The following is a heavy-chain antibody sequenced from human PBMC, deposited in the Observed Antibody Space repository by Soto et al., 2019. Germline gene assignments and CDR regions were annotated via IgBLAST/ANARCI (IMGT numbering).Heavy chain of an antibody. Sequence: PGGSLRLSCAASGFTFSSYAMHWVRQAPGKGLEWVAVISYDGSNKYYADSVKGRFTISRDNSKNTLYLQMNSLRAEDTAVYYCARDPRRWLHTAPRHGWFDPWGQGTLVTVSS. D-gene: IGHD5-12*01. J-gene: IGHJ5*02. CDR3: ARDPRRWLHTAPRHGWFDP. CDR2: ISYDGSNK. CDR1: GFTFSSYA. V-gene: IGHV3-30-3*01.